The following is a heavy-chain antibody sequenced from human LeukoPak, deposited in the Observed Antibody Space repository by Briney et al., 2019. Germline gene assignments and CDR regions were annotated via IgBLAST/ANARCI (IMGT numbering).Heavy chain of an antibody. D-gene: IGHD1-1*01. Sequence: SLKVSSRASGGTFTKWTLNWVPQAPGQGPEWMGRIITILGSVNYAQKFQGRVTITADKGTAYMELTNLRSEDMAVYYCASATSWNWFDPWGQGTLVTVSA. CDR3: ASATSWNWFDP. CDR1: GGTFTKWT. J-gene: IGHJ5*02. CDR2: IITILGSV. V-gene: IGHV1-69*08.